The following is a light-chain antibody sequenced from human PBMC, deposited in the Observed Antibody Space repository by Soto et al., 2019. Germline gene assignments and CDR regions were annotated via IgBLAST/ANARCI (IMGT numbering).Light chain of an antibody. CDR2: DAS. Sequence: DIQMTQSPSTLSASVGDRVTITCRARQSISSWLAWYQQKPGKAPKLLIYDASSLESGVPSRFSGSGSGTEVTLTISSLQPDDFATYYCQQYNSYTYTFGQGTKLEIK. CDR3: QQYNSYTYT. J-gene: IGKJ2*01. CDR1: QSISSW. V-gene: IGKV1-5*01.